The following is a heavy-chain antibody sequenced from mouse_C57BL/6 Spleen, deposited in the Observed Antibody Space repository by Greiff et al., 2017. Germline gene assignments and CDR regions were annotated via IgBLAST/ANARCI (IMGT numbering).Heavy chain of an antibody. CDR2: IYPGDGDT. CDR3: ARPDYYGSSAWDYFDY. Sequence: QVQLQQSGPELVKPGASVKISCKASGYAFSSSWMNWVKQRPGKGLEGIGRIYPGDGDTNYNGKFKGKATLTADKSSSTAYMQLSSLTSEDSAVYFCARPDYYGSSAWDYFDYWGQGTTLTVSS. D-gene: IGHD1-1*01. CDR1: GYAFSSSW. J-gene: IGHJ2*01. V-gene: IGHV1-82*01.